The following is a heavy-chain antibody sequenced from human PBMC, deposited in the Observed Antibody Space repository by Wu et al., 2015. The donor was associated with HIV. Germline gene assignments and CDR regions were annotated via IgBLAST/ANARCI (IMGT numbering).Heavy chain of an antibody. V-gene: IGHV1-2*02. CDR3: ARLQSLSGFYSNADY. D-gene: IGHD3-22*01. Sequence: QVQLLQSGAEVKKPGASVIISCKASGYTFIDYYMYWVRQAPGQGLEWMGWINPNRGGTKYAQKFQGRVTMTRDTAVSTAYMELNSLRSDDTAVYYCARLQSLSGFYSNADYWGQGTLVTVSS. CDR1: GYTFIDYY. CDR2: INPNRGGT. J-gene: IGHJ4*02.